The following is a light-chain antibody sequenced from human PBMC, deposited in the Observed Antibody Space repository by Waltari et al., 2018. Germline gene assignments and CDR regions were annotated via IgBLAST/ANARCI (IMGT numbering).Light chain of an antibody. CDR2: LEGFGGH. Sequence: QPVLTQSSSASASLESSVKLTCTLSLWPSEISIAWNQQQPGKAHRYLMKLEGFGGHNKGSGVPDRFSGSSSGADRYLTISNLQSDDEAVYYCETWDHNSWVFGGGTKLTVL. J-gene: IGLJ3*02. V-gene: IGLV4-60*03. CDR1: LWPSEIS. CDR3: ETWDHNSWV.